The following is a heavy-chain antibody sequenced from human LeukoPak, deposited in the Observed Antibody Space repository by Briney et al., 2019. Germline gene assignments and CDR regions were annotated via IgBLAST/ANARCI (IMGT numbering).Heavy chain of an antibody. CDR2: IHYSGSP. J-gene: IGHJ4*02. V-gene: IGHV4-59*01. D-gene: IGHD3-22*01. CDR1: GGPIISYY. Sequence: PSETLSLTCTLPGGPIISYYWSWTRRPPGKGLEWIGYIHYSGSPNYNPPLKSRVTISVDTSKNQFSLKLSSVTAADTAVYYCARGGSGYRFDSWGQGTLVTVSS. CDR3: ARGGSGYRFDS.